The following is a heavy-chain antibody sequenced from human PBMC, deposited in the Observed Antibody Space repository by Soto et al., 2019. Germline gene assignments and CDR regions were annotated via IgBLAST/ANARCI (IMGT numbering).Heavy chain of an antibody. CDR1: GYTFTSYY. V-gene: IGHV1-46*01. D-gene: IGHD3-3*01. Sequence: GASVKVSCKASGYTFTSYYMHWVRQAPGQGLECMGIINPSGGSTSYAQKFQGRVTMTRDTSTSTVYMELSSLRSEDTAVYYCARAVGTITIFGVVPPSPEYFDYWGQGTLVTVSS. CDR3: ARAVGTITIFGVVPPSPEYFDY. J-gene: IGHJ4*02. CDR2: INPSGGST.